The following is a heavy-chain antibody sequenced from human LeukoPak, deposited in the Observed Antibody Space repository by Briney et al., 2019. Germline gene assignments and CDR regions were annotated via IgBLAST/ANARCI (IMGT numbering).Heavy chain of an antibody. CDR3: ARDTSLYCSGGSCFSDYFDY. CDR2: IKSDGSST. CDR1: GFTFSKYC. Sequence: PGGSLRLSCAASGFTFSKYCMHWVRQAPGQGLVWVSRIKSDGSSTSYADSVKGRFTISRDTATNTLYLQMNSLRAEDTAVYFCARDTSLYCSGGSCFSDYFDYWGQGTLVTVSS. J-gene: IGHJ4*02. D-gene: IGHD2-15*01. V-gene: IGHV3-74*01.